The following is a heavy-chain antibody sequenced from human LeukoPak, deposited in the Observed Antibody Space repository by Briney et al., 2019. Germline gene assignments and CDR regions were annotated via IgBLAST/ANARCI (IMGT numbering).Heavy chain of an antibody. CDR1: GASISSSSYF. Sequence: SETLSLTCTVCGASISSSSYFWGWVRQPPGKGLEWIGSIYYSGSTYYNPSLKSRVTISVDTSKNQFSLKLSSVTAADTAGYYCARYGGYQLFDYWGQGTLVTVSS. CDR2: IYYSGST. V-gene: IGHV4-39*07. J-gene: IGHJ4*02. CDR3: ARYGGYQLFDY. D-gene: IGHD5-12*01.